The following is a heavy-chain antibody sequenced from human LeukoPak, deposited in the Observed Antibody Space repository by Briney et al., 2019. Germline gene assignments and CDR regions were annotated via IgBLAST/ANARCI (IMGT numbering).Heavy chain of an antibody. V-gene: IGHV1-18*01. CDR3: ARAPAIAAAGDAVDY. D-gene: IGHD6-13*01. CDR2: ISAYNGST. Sequence: ASVKVSCKASGYTFTSYGISWVRQAPGQGLEWMGWISAYNGSTNYAQKLQGRVTMTTDTSTSTAYMELRSLRSDDTAVYYCARAPAIAAAGDAVDYWGQGTLVTVSS. CDR1: GYTFTSYG. J-gene: IGHJ4*02.